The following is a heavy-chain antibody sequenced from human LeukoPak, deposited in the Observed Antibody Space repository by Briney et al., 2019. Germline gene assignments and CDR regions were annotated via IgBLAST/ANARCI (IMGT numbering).Heavy chain of an antibody. J-gene: IGHJ4*02. V-gene: IGHV3-21*01. CDR3: AREPTPIIL. Sequence: GGSLRLSCAASGFTFSSYSMNWVRQIPGEGLEWVSSISSGGTYIYYADSVKGRFTISRDNAKNSLFLQMSSLRDEDTAVYYCAREPTPIILWGRGTLVTVSS. CDR2: ISSGGTYI. CDR1: GFTFSSYS.